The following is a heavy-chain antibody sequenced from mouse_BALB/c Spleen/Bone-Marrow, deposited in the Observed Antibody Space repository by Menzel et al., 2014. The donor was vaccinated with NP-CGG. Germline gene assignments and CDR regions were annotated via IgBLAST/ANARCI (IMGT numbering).Heavy chain of an antibody. V-gene: IGHV2-9*02. Sequence: QVQLQQSGPGLVAPSQSLSITCTVSGFSLTSYGLHWVRQPPGKGLEWLGVIWAGGSTNYNSALMSRLSISKDNSKTQVFLKMNSLQTDDTAMYFCAREGRYGYAMDYWGQGTSVTVSS. CDR3: AREGRYGYAMDY. D-gene: IGHD2-12*01. CDR1: GFSLTSYG. CDR2: IWAGGST. J-gene: IGHJ4*01.